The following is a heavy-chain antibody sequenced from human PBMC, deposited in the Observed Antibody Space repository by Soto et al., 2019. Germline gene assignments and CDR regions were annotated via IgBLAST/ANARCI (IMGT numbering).Heavy chain of an antibody. Sequence: QVQLQESGPGLVKPSETLSLTCTVSGGSVSSGSYYWSWIRQPPGKGLEWIGYIYYSGSTNYNPSLKSRVTISVDTSKNQFSLKLSSVTAADTAVYYCAREEWLDYDYYGMDVWGQGTTVTVSS. CDR1: GGSVSSGSYY. CDR2: IYYSGST. J-gene: IGHJ6*02. CDR3: AREEWLDYDYYGMDV. D-gene: IGHD6-19*01. V-gene: IGHV4-61*01.